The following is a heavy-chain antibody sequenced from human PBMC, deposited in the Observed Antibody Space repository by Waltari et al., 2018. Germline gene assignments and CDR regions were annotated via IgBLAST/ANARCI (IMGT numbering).Heavy chain of an antibody. CDR1: GVPFSSYA. D-gene: IGHD6-13*01. CDR3: ARDVEQQLVVWFDP. CDR2: IIPILGIA. V-gene: IGHV1-69*09. J-gene: IGHJ5*02. Sequence: QVQLVQSGAEVKKPGSSVKVSCTASGVPFSSYALSGVRQAPGQGLEWMGRIIPILGIANYAQKFQGRVTITADKSTSTAYMELSSLRSEDTAVYYCARDVEQQLVVWFDPWGQGTLVTVSS.